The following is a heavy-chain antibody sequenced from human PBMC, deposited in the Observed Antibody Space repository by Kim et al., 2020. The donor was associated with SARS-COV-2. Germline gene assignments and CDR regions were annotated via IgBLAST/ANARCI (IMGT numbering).Heavy chain of an antibody. V-gene: IGHV3-23*01. Sequence: GGSLRLSCAASGLTFSRYAMSWVRQAPGEGREWVSTISGSGGSTYYADSVKGRLTNSRDNSKNTLYLQMNSLRAEDTAVYYCAKDILGYCSGGSCYIGDYCGQGTLVTVSS. CDR3: AKDILGYCSGGSCYIGDY. J-gene: IGHJ4*02. D-gene: IGHD2-15*01. CDR1: GLTFSRYA. CDR2: ISGSGGST.